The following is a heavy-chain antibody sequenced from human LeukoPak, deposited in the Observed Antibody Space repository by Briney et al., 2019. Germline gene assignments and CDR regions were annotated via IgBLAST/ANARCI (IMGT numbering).Heavy chain of an antibody. J-gene: IGHJ4*02. CDR1: GFTFSSYA. CDR2: ISGSGGST. D-gene: IGHD2-2*02. CDR3: AKDGGGYYSSTTCYTTPDY. Sequence: PGGSLRLSCAASGFTFSSYAMSWVRQAPGKGLEWVSAISGSGGSTYYADSVNGRFTISRENSKNTLHLQMNSLGGEDTAIYYCAKDGGGYYSSTTCYTTPDYXXXGTLVTVSS. V-gene: IGHV3-23*01.